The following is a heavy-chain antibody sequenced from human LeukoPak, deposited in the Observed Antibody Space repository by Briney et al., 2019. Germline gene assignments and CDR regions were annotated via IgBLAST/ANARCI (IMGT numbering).Heavy chain of an antibody. CDR1: GGSFSGYY. CDR3: ARGGELLDY. Sequence: SETLSLTCAVYGGSFSGYYWSWIRQPPGKGLEWIGYIHYSGSTNYNPSLKSRVTISVDTSKNQFSLKLSSVTAADTAVYYCARGGELLDYWGQGTLVTVSS. CDR2: IHYSGST. V-gene: IGHV4-59*01. J-gene: IGHJ4*02. D-gene: IGHD1-26*01.